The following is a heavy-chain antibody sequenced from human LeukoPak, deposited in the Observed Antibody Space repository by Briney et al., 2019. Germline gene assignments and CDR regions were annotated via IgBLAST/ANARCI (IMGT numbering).Heavy chain of an antibody. J-gene: IGHJ4*02. Sequence: SVKVSCKASGGTFSSYAISWVRQAPGQGLEWMGGIIPIFGTANYAQKFQGRVTIIADESTSTAYMELSSLRSEDTAMYYCARVRDYYDSSGYNLAYYFDYWGQGTLVTVSS. CDR1: GGTFSSYA. V-gene: IGHV1-69*13. D-gene: IGHD3-22*01. CDR3: ARVRDYYDSSGYNLAYYFDY. CDR2: IIPIFGTA.